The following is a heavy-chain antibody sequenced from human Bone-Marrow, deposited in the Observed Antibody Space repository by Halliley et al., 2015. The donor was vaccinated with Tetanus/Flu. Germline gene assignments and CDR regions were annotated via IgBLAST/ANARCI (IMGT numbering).Heavy chain of an antibody. D-gene: IGHD1-26*01. CDR1: GYSFTNYW. Sequence: MQLVQSGAEVKKPGESLKISCKASGYSFTNYWIGWVRQMPGKGLEWMGIMYPGDSDTRYSPSFEGQVTISADKSISTAYLQWRGRGASDTAIYFCARHGDDSGSYLYYFYGMDVWGPGTTVTVSS. CDR2: MYPGDSDT. J-gene: IGHJ6*02. CDR3: ARHGDDSGSYLYYFYGMDV. V-gene: IGHV5-51*01.